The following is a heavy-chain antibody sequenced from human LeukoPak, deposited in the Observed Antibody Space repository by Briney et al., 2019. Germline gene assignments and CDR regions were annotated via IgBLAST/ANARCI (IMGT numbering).Heavy chain of an antibody. D-gene: IGHD3-3*01. J-gene: IGHJ4*02. CDR2: ISYDGSNE. Sequence: PGGSLRLSCAASGFTFSSYAMHWVRQAPGKGLEWVAVISYDGSNEFYADSVKGRLTISRHNSENTLYLQMNSLRVEDTAVYYCARGRDFWSGYYTLDYWGQGTLVTVSS. CDR3: ARGRDFWSGYYTLDY. V-gene: IGHV3-30*04. CDR1: GFTFSSYA.